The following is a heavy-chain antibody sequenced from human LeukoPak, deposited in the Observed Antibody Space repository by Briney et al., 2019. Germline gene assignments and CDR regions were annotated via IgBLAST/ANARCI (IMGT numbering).Heavy chain of an antibody. V-gene: IGHV5-51*01. D-gene: IGHD3-22*01. CDR3: ARRLTYDSRAYYCLDY. CDR2: ILFGVSET. Sequence: GEALNISSKGPGYSFTSYWIGWVRQKPGKGLEWMGIILFGVSETRYSTSFPGQVHISADKSLSTAYLQWSSLKASDTAMYYCARRLTYDSRAYYCLDYWGQGPLVTVSS. CDR1: GYSFTSYW. J-gene: IGHJ4*02.